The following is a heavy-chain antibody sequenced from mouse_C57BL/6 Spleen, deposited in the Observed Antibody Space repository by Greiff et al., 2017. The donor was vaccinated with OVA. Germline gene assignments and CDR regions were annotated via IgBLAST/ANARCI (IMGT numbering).Heavy chain of an antibody. V-gene: IGHV1-53*01. CDR1: GYTFTSYW. J-gene: IGHJ3*01. CDR2: INPSNGGT. D-gene: IGHD2-2*01. CDR3: ARGDGYGGAPFAD. Sequence: VQLQQPGTELVKPGASVKLSCKASGYTFTSYWMHWVKQRPGQGLEWIGNINPSNGGTNYNEKFKSKATLTVDKSSSTAYMQLSSLTSEDSAVYYCARGDGYGGAPFADWGKGTTVTVSA.